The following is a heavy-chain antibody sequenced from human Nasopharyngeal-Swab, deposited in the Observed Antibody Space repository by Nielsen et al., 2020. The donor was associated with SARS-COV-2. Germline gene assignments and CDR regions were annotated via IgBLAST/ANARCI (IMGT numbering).Heavy chain of an antibody. Sequence: GESLKISCKASGFSFNNYGMHWVRQAPGKGLEWVAVISYEGSKKFYAESVEGRFTISRAYSKTTLYLQMDSLRTDDTAMYYCAKANVLFWFGQFKNDGFDIWGQGTMVAVSS. CDR1: GFSFNNYG. D-gene: IGHD3-10*01. V-gene: IGHV3-30*18. CDR3: AKANVLFWFGQFKNDGFDI. J-gene: IGHJ3*02. CDR2: ISYEGSKK.